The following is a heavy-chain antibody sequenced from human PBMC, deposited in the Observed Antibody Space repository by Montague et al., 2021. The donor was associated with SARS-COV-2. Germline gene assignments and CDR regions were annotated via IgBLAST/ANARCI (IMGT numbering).Heavy chain of an antibody. Sequence: SETLSLTCTVSGGSISRYYWSWIRQPPGKGLEWIGEISHNGNTKYNPSLQSRVSISLDTSRNQFSLKVSSVTAADTAIYYCARLGDGIVPSPILGLGPYYSFYYMDVWGKGTTVTVSS. V-gene: IGHV4-34*01. CDR1: GGSISRYY. CDR3: ARLGDGIVPSPILGLGPYYSFYYMDV. J-gene: IGHJ6*03. D-gene: IGHD2-2*02. CDR2: ISHNGNT.